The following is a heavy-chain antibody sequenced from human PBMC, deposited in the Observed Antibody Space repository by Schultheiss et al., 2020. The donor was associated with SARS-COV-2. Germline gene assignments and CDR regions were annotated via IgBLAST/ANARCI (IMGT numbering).Heavy chain of an antibody. CDR1: GYTFTSYD. D-gene: IGHD6-6*01. CDR3: ARDMVAARLFDY. V-gene: IGHV1-18*01. J-gene: IGHJ4*02. Sequence: ASVKVSCKASGYTFTSYDINWVRQATGQGLEWMGWINPNSGGTNYAQKLQGRVTMTTDTSTSTAYMELSRLRSDDTAVYYCARDMVAARLFDYWGQGTLVTVSS. CDR2: INPNSGGT.